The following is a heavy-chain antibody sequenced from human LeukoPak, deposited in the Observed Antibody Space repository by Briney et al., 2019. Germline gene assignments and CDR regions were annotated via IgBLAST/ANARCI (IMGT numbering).Heavy chain of an antibody. Sequence: GGSLRLSCAASGFTFSSYAMSWVRQAPGKGLEWVSAISGSGGSTYYADSVKGRFTISRDNSKNTLYLQMNSLRAEDTAVYYCAKDQREVHCDSSGYYGGYWGQGTLVTVSS. J-gene: IGHJ4*02. D-gene: IGHD3-22*01. CDR2: ISGSGGST. V-gene: IGHV3-23*01. CDR3: AKDQREVHCDSSGYYGGY. CDR1: GFTFSSYA.